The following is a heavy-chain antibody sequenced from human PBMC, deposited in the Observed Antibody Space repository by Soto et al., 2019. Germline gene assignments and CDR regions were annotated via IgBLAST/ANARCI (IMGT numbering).Heavy chain of an antibody. J-gene: IGHJ2*01. CDR1: GFTFSSYA. CDR2: VGGSDPNS. D-gene: IGHD3-16*01. CDR3: AKRSVLIPWYFDL. V-gene: IGHV3-23*01. Sequence: EVQLLESGGGLVQPGGSLRLSCAVSGFTFSSYAMSWVRRAPGKGLEWVSAVGGSDPNSYYADSVKGRFTNSRDIFKNTLYLQMNILRDEDTALYYCAKRSVLIPWYFDLWGRGTLVTFSS.